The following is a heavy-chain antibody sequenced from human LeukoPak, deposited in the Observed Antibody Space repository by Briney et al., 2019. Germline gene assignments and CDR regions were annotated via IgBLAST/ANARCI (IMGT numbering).Heavy chain of an antibody. V-gene: IGHV1-69*13. D-gene: IGHD3-22*01. CDR1: GGTFSSYA. CDR2: IIPIFGTA. Sequence: ASVKVSCKASGGTFSSYAISWVRQAPGQGLEWMGGIIPIFGTANYAQKFQGRVTITADESTSTAYMELSSLRSEDTAVYYCARSTGGYYDSSGYYLTNWGQGTLVTVSS. J-gene: IGHJ4*02. CDR3: ARSTGGYYDSSGYYLTN.